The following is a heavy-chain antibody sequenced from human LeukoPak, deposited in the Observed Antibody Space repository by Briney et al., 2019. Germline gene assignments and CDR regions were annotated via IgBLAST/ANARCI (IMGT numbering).Heavy chain of an antibody. V-gene: IGHV3-15*01. Sequence: GGSLRLSCAASVFTFSDTWMSWVRQAPGKGLEWVGRIKSKTDGGTTDYAAPVKGRFTISRDDSKNTLYVQINSLKPEDSAVYYCTTWPRWELPSFWGQGTLVTVSS. CDR3: TTWPRWELPSF. D-gene: IGHD1-26*01. CDR1: VFTFSDTW. CDR2: IKSKTDGGTT. J-gene: IGHJ4*02.